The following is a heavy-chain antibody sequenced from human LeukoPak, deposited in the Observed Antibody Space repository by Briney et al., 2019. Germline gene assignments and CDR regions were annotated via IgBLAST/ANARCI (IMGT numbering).Heavy chain of an antibody. CDR1: GFTFSSFG. D-gene: IGHD1-7*01. CDR3: VRGVGVSRFNYLDP. CDR2: IWYDASNK. J-gene: IGHJ5*02. Sequence: GGSLTLSCAASGFTFSSFGMHWVRQAPGKGLEWVAVIWYDASNKYYADSVKGRFTIPRDNSKNTLYLHMNSLRDDDTAVYYCVRGVGVSRFNYLDPWGQGTLVIVSS. V-gene: IGHV3-33*01.